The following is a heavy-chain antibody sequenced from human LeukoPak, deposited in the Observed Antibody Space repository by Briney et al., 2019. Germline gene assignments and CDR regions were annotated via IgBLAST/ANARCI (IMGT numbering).Heavy chain of an antibody. J-gene: IGHJ4*02. D-gene: IGHD1-26*01. CDR3: AKGKRSIVGATDFDC. CDR2: ICSSSKYI. CDR1: GFTFSSWT. Sequence: GGSLRLYCVGSGFTFSSWTMSWVRQAPGKGLEWVSSICSSSKYIYYADSVKGRFTISRDNSKNTLYLQMNSLRAEDTAVYYCAKGKRSIVGATDFDCWGQGTLVTVSS. V-gene: IGHV3-21*04.